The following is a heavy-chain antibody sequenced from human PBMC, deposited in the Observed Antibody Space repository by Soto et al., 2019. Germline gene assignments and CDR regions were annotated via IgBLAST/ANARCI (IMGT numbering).Heavy chain of an antibody. CDR2: INPNSGGT. V-gene: IGHV1-2*02. CDR3: ARDLYYYDRRGVGY. Sequence: GASVKVSCKASGYTFTGYYMHWVRQAPGQGLEWMGWINPNSGGTNYAQKFQGRVTMTRDTSISTAYMELSRLRSDDTAVYYCARDLYYYDRRGVGYWGQGTLVTVSS. J-gene: IGHJ4*02. CDR1: GYTFTGYY. D-gene: IGHD3-22*01.